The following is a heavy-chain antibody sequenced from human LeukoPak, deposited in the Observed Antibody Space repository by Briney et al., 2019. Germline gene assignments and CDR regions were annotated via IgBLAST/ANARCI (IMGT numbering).Heavy chain of an antibody. J-gene: IGHJ6*04. V-gene: IGHV6-1*01. CDR3: ARDRAAAGYYYYYGMDV. CDR2: TYYRSKWDN. D-gene: IGHD6-13*01. CDR1: GDSVSSNSAA. Sequence: SQTVSLTCAISGDSVSSNSAAWNWIRQSPSRGLEWLGRTYYRSKWDNDYAVSVKRRITINPDTSKNQFSLQLNSVTPEDTAVYYCARDRAAAGYYYYYGMDVWGKGTTVTVSS.